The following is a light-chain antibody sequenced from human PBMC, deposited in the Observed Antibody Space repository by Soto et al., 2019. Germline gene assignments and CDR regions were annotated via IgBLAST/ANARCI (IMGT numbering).Light chain of an antibody. J-gene: IGKJ1*01. CDR3: LNHNTYQWT. Sequence: DIQMTQSPSSLSASVGDRVTMTCRASQFIGNELGWYQQKPGKAPQRLSYDASIFQSGIPSRFRCSVSGREFTLVMSRMKPEDYATHYCLNHNTYQWTLGDGTRLQIK. CDR2: DAS. CDR1: QFIGNE. V-gene: IGKV1-17*01.